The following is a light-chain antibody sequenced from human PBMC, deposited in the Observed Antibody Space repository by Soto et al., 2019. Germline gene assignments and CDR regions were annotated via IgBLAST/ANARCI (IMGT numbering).Light chain of an antibody. V-gene: IGKV3-20*01. CDR1: QHVNSNY. CDR2: GAS. Sequence: EIVLTQSPGTLSVSPGERVTISCRASQHVNSNYLAWDQQRPGQAPRLLIFGASYRATGIPDRFSGSGSGTDFTLTISRLEPEDFAVYYCQQYSSSPPEFTFGPGTRV. J-gene: IGKJ3*01. CDR3: QQYSSSPPEFT.